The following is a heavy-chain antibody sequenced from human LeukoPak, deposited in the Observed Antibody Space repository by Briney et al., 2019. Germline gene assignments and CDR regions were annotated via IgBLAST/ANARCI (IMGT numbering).Heavy chain of an antibody. D-gene: IGHD6-13*01. CDR2: IIPIFGTA. CDR3: ARVQSSSWYSGWFDP. Sequence: ASVKVSCKASGGTFSSYAISWVRQAPGQGLEWMGGIIPIFGTANYAQKFQGRVTITADESTSTAYMELSSLRSDDTAVYYCARVQSSSWYSGWFDPWGQGTLVTVSS. V-gene: IGHV1-69*13. CDR1: GGTFSSYA. J-gene: IGHJ5*02.